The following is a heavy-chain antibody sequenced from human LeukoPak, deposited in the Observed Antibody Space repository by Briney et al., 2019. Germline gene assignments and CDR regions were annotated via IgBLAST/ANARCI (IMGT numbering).Heavy chain of an antibody. CDR3: AKEKGYCSSTSCYYFDY. CDR2: ISGSGGST. D-gene: IGHD2-2*01. J-gene: IGHJ4*02. CDR1: GFTFSSYA. Sequence: GGSLRLSCAASGFTFSSYAVSWVRQAPGKGLERVSAISGSGGSTYYADSVKGRFTISRDNSKNTLYLQMNSLRAEDTAVYYCAKEKGYCSSTSCYYFDYWGQGTLVTVSS. V-gene: IGHV3-23*01.